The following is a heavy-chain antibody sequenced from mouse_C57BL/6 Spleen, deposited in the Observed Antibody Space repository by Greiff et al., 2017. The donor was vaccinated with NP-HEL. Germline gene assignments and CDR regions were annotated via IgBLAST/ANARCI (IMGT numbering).Heavy chain of an antibody. Sequence: EVKLMESGGGLVKPGGSLKLSCAASGFTFSSYAMSWVRQTPEKRLEWVATISDGGSYTYYPDNVKGRFTISRDNAKNNLYLQMSHLKSEDTAMYYCARGYYDYGPYYFDYWGQGTTLTVSS. CDR3: ARGYYDYGPYYFDY. CDR2: ISDGGSYT. D-gene: IGHD2-4*01. J-gene: IGHJ2*01. CDR1: GFTFSSYA. V-gene: IGHV5-4*03.